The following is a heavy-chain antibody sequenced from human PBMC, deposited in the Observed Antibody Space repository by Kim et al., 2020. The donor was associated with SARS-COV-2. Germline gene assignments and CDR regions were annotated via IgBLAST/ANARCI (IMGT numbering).Heavy chain of an antibody. D-gene: IGHD7-27*01. J-gene: IGHJ4*02. CDR2: IYYSGST. CDR1: GGSISSYY. V-gene: IGHV4-59*01. Sequence: SETLSLTCTVSGGSISSYYWSWIRQPPGKGLEWIGYIYYSGSTNYNPSLKSRVTISVDTSKNQFSLKLSSVTAADTAVYYCARAHLTGDFDYWGQGTLVT. CDR3: ARAHLTGDFDY.